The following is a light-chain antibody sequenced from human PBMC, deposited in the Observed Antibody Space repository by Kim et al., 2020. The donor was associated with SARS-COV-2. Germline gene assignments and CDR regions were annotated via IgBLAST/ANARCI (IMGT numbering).Light chain of an antibody. CDR2: GKN. CDR3: NSRDSNDNVV. Sequence: ALGQTGRIKCRGDSLRSYYATWYQQKPGQAPKLVIYGKNNRHSGVPDRFSGSSSGNTASLTITGTQAGDEADYYCNSRDSNDNVVFGGGTQLTVL. J-gene: IGLJ2*01. V-gene: IGLV3-19*01. CDR1: SLRSYY.